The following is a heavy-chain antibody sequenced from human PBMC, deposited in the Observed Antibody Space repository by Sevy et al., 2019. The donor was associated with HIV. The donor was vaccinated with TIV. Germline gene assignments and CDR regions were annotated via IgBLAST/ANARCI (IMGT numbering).Heavy chain of an antibody. CDR2: ISGSGGST. CDR3: AKPPLLRFLDWVTGALDHNGEYFQH. D-gene: IGHD3-3*01. J-gene: IGHJ1*01. V-gene: IGHV3-23*01. Sequence: GGSLRLSCAASGFTFSSYAMSWVRQAPGKGLEWVSAISGSGGSTYYADSVKGRFTISRDNSKNTLYLQMNSLRAEDTAVYYCAKPPLLRFLDWVTGALDHNGEYFQHWGQGTLVTVSS. CDR1: GFTFSSYA.